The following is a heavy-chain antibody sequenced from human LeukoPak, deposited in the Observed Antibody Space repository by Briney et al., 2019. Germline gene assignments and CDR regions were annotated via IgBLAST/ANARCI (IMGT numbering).Heavy chain of an antibody. CDR3: ARHSITIFGVVSLEWFDP. D-gene: IGHD3-3*01. V-gene: IGHV4-39*01. J-gene: IGHJ5*02. CDR1: GGSISSSSYY. Sequence: PSETLSLTCTVSGGSISSSSYYWGWIRQPPGKGLEWIGSIYYSGSTYYNPSLKSRVTISVDTSKNQFSLKLSSVTAADTAVYYCARHSITIFGVVSLEWFDPWGQGTLVTVSS. CDR2: IYYSGST.